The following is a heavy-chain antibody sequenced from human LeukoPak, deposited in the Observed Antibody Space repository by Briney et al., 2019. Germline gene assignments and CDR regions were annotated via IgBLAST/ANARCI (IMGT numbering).Heavy chain of an antibody. CDR2: IYYSGST. CDR1: GGSISSSSYY. V-gene: IGHV4-39*01. CDR3: ASQLGTMIVAL. J-gene: IGHJ3*01. Sequence: TSETLSLTCTVSGGSISSSSYYWGWIRQPPGKGLEWIGSIYYSGSTYYNPSLKSRVTISVDTSKNQFSLKLSSVTAADTAVYYCASQLGTMIVALWGQGTMVTVSS. D-gene: IGHD3-22*01.